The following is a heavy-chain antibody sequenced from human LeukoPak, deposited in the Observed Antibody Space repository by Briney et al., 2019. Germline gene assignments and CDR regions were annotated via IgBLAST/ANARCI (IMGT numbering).Heavy chain of an antibody. D-gene: IGHD6-6*01. CDR2: IYYSGST. CDR3: ARSSSLSFYYYDY. Sequence: SETLSLACTVSGGSISSHYWSWIRQPPGKGLEWIGYIYYSGSTNYNPSLKSRVTISVDTSKNQFSLKLSSLTAADTAVYYCARSSSLSFYYYDYWGQGTLVTVSS. V-gene: IGHV4-59*11. CDR1: GGSISSHY. J-gene: IGHJ4*02.